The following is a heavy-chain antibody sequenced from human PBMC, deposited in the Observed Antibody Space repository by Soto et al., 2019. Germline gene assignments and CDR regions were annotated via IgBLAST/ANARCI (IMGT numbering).Heavy chain of an antibody. V-gene: IGHV4-30-4*01. Sequence: QVQLHESGPGLVKPSQTLSLTCNVSGGSVRSGDFYWGWIRQPPGKGLESIGYIYSTGSTYYNPSLKRRILISLDRPSNQFSLRLASSAAADTAIYYCASMNGGHYEYWGQGVLVTVAS. CDR2: IYSTGST. CDR3: ASMNGGHYEY. J-gene: IGHJ4*02. D-gene: IGHD2-8*01. CDR1: GGSVRSGDFY.